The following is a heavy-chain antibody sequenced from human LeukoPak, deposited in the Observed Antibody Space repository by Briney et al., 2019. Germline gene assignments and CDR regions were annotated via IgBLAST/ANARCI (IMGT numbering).Heavy chain of an antibody. CDR2: IIPIFGTA. V-gene: IGHV1-69*13. CDR1: GGTFSSYA. CDR3: ASYGYLQEGYYFDY. Sequence: ASVKVSCKASGGTFSSYAISWVRQAPGQGLEWMGGIIPIFGTANYAQKFQGRVTITADESTSTAHMELSSLRSEDTAVYYCASYGYLQEGYYFDYWGQGTLVTVSS. D-gene: IGHD5-24*01. J-gene: IGHJ4*02.